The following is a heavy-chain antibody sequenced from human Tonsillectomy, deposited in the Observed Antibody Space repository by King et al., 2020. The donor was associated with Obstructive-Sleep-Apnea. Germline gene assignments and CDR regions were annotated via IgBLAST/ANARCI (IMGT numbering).Heavy chain of an antibody. CDR3: VKDMAAAGPRYFDL. CDR1: GFTFSSYA. J-gene: IGHJ2*01. V-gene: IGHV3-23*04. Sequence: EVQLVESGGGLVQPGGSLRLSCAASGFTFSSYAMSWVRRAPGKGLQWVSVISGSGGSTYYADSVKGRFTISRDNSKNTLYLQMNSLRAEDTAVYYCVKDMAAAGPRYFDLWGRGTLVTVSS. CDR2: ISGSGGST. D-gene: IGHD6-13*01.